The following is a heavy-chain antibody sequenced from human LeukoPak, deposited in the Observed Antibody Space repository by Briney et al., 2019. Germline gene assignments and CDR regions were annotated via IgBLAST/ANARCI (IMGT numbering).Heavy chain of an antibody. Sequence: ASVKVSCKASGGTFSSYAINWVRQAPGQGLEWMGRIIPILGIANYAQKFQGRVTIAADKSTNTAYMELSSLRSEDTAVYYCAADYEYSSSSGTYDYWGQGTLVTVSS. CDR3: AADYEYSSSSGTYDY. J-gene: IGHJ4*02. V-gene: IGHV1-69*04. CDR1: GGTFSSYA. CDR2: IIPILGIA. D-gene: IGHD6-6*01.